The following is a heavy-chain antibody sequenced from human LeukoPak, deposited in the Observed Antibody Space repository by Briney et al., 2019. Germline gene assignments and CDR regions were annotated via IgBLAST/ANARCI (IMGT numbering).Heavy chain of an antibody. CDR2: ISWNSGSK. J-gene: IGHJ4*02. CDR1: GFTFDDYA. Sequence: GGSLRLSCAASGFTFDDYAMHWVRQAPGKGLEWVSGISWNSGSKGYADSVKGRFTISRANARNSLYLQMNSLRAEDTALYYCAKDSDSSGHGPFDYWGQGTLVTVSS. CDR3: AKDSDSSGHGPFDY. D-gene: IGHD3-22*01. V-gene: IGHV3-9*01.